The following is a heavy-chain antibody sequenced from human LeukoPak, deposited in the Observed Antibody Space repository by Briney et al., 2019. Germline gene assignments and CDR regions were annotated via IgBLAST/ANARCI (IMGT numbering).Heavy chain of an antibody. Sequence: PGGSLRLSCAASGFTFSSYAMSWVRQAPGKGLEWVSAISGSGGATYYADSVKGRFTISRDNSKNTLYPQMNSLRVEDTGVYYCARRXXXXXXLVVXXXXXWG. CDR1: GFTFSSYA. V-gene: IGHV3-23*01. J-gene: IGHJ5*01. CDR2: ISGSGGAT. D-gene: IGHD2-15*01. CDR3: ARRXXXXXXLVVXXXXX.